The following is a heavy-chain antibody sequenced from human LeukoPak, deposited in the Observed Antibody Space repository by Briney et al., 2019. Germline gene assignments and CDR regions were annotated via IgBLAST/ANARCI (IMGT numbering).Heavy chain of an antibody. D-gene: IGHD4/OR15-4a*01. CDR2: IIPVFGTA. V-gene: IGHV1-69*13. CDR3: ARDVLGFDY. CDR1: GGTFSSYA. J-gene: IGHJ4*02. Sequence: GASVKVSCKTSGGTFSSYAINWVRQAPGQGLEWIGGIIPVFGTAIYAQKFQGRVTITADESTSTAYMELNSLRSEDTAIYYCARDVLGFDYWGQGTLVTVSS.